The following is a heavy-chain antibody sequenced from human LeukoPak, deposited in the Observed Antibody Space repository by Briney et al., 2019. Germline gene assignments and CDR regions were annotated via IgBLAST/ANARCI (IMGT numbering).Heavy chain of an antibody. Sequence: SETLSLTCTVSGGSISSSSYYWGWIRQPPGKGLEWIGSIYYSGSTYYNPSLKSRVTISVDTSKNQFSLKLSSVTAADTAVYYCARALSIAVAGPYFDYWGQGTLVTVSS. CDR1: GGSISSSSYY. V-gene: IGHV4-39*07. CDR2: IYYSGST. CDR3: ARALSIAVAGPYFDY. J-gene: IGHJ4*02. D-gene: IGHD6-19*01.